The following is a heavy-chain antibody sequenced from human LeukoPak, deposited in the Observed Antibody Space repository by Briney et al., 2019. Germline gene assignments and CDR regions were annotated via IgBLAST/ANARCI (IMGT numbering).Heavy chain of an antibody. CDR3: AKKDYYYMDV. CDR2: IHHGGTT. CDR1: GGSITSGNW. Sequence: PSETLSLTCAVSGGSITSGNWWTWVRQSPGKGLEWIGEIHHGGTTNYNPSLKSRVTISVDQSKNQFSLKLNSVTAADTAVYYCAKKDYYYMDVWGKGTTVTVSS. J-gene: IGHJ6*03. V-gene: IGHV4-4*02.